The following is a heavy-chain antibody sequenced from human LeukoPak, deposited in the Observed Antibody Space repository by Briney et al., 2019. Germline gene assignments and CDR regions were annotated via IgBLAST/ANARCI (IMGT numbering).Heavy chain of an antibody. CDR2: ITGSVCRT. V-gene: IGHV3-23*01. CDR3: AKESGGGDSSGYDDY. J-gene: IGHJ4*02. D-gene: IGHD3-22*01. Sequence: ITGSVCRTYSSASVNVRFTISRDNSKTPLYLQMNSLRAEDTAVYYCAKESGGGDSSGYDDYWGQGTLVTVSS.